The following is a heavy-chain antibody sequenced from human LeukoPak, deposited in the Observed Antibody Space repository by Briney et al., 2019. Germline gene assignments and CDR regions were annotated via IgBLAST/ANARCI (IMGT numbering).Heavy chain of an antibody. Sequence: EASVKVSCKASGYTFTGYYMHWVRQAPGQGLEWMGWIKPSSGGTDYAQKFQGRVTMTRDTSISTAYVELSRLRSDDTAVYFCARQESVSLLNDYWGQGTLVTVSS. CDR1: GYTFTGYY. J-gene: IGHJ4*02. CDR3: ARQESVSLLNDY. D-gene: IGHD2-15*01. V-gene: IGHV1-2*02. CDR2: IKPSSGGT.